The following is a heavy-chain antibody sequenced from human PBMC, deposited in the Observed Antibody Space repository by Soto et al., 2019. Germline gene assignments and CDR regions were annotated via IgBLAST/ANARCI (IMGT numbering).Heavy chain of an antibody. Sequence: EVQLVESGGGLVKPGGSLRLSCAASGFTFSSYSMNWVRQAPGKGLEWVSSISSSSSYIYYADSVKGRFTISRDNAKNSLYLQMNSMRAEDTAVYYCALFGELPRRDYWGQGTLVTVSS. CDR2: ISSSSSYI. CDR3: ALFGELPRRDY. D-gene: IGHD3-10*01. CDR1: GFTFSSYS. V-gene: IGHV3-21*01. J-gene: IGHJ4*02.